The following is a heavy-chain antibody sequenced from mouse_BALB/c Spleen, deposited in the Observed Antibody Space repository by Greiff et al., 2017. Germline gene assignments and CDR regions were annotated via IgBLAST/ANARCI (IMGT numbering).Heavy chain of an antibody. D-gene: IGHD4-1*02. CDR1: GYAFSSSW. Sequence: VKLVESGPELVKPGASVKISCKASGYAFSSSWMNWVKQRPGQGLEWIGRIYPGDGDTNYNGKFKGKATLTADKSSSTAYMQLSSLTSVDSAVYFCASNWDTAMDYWGQGTSVTVSS. J-gene: IGHJ4*01. V-gene: IGHV1-82*01. CDR3: ASNWDTAMDY. CDR2: IYPGDGDT.